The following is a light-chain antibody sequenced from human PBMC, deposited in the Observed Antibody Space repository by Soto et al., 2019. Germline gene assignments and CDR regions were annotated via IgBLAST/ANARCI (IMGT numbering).Light chain of an antibody. Sequence: DIQMTQSPSSLSASVGDRVTITCRTSQNIAYYLNWYQQKPREAPKLLIYAASNLQSGVPSRFSGSGSGTDFTLTISSLQPEDLATYYCQESYSSPPGLAFGGGTKVEIK. J-gene: IGKJ4*01. CDR1: QNIAYY. V-gene: IGKV1-39*01. CDR3: QESYSSPPGLA. CDR2: AAS.